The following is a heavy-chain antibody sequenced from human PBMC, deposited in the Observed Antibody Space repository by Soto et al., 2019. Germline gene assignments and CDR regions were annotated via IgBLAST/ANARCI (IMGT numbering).Heavy chain of an antibody. CDR3: ARERDSFDY. Sequence: QVQLVQSGAEVTEPGASVKVSCKTSGFTFTLHYIHWVRQAPGQGLEWVGMVNAVDGSATYAREFRDKVSMTWDTSTSTVYLDLNSLKSEDTAIYYCARERDSFDYWGQGTLVSVSP. CDR2: VNAVDGSA. V-gene: IGHV1-46*01. CDR1: GFTFTLHY. J-gene: IGHJ4*02. D-gene: IGHD3-22*01.